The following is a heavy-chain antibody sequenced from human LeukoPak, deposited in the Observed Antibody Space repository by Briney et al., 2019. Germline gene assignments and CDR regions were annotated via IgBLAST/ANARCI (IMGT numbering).Heavy chain of an antibody. V-gene: IGHV4-59*01. CDR2: IYNSGST. D-gene: IGHD4/OR15-4a*01. CDR1: GTSISNYY. Sequence: PSETLSVTRTVSGTSISNYYWSWIRQPPGKGLEWIGYIYNSGSTNYNPSLKSRVTMSVDTSKNQFSLKLTSVTPADTAVYYCASGRDQLTYFQYWG. J-gene: IGHJ1*01. CDR3: ASGRDQLTYFQY.